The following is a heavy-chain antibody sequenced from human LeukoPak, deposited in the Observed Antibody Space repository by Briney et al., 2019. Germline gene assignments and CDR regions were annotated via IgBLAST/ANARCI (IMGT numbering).Heavy chain of an antibody. V-gene: IGHV3-30-3*01. Sequence: GRSLRLSCAASGFTFSSYTMHWVRHAPGKGLEWAAVISYDGSYKYYADSVKGRFTISRDNSKNTLDLQMNSLRAEDTAVYYCVRRGTGGGWCDYWGQGTPVTVSS. D-gene: IGHD6-19*01. CDR1: GFTFSSYT. CDR3: VRRGTGGGWCDY. J-gene: IGHJ4*02. CDR2: ISYDGSYK.